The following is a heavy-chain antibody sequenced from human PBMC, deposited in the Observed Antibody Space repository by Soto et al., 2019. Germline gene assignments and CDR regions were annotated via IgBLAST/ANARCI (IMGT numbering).Heavy chain of an antibody. CDR1: GFTFIDSA. CDR2: IRNKASNYAP. D-gene: IGHD1-26*01. J-gene: IGHJ4*02. Sequence: EVQLVESGGGLVQPGGSLKLSCAASGFTFIDSAFHWVRQASGKGLEWVGRIRNKASNYAPLYAASVKGRFTISRDDSKNTAYLQMNSLKTEDTAVYYCTRVEATPFDYWGQGTLVTVSS. CDR3: TRVEATPFDY. V-gene: IGHV3-73*02.